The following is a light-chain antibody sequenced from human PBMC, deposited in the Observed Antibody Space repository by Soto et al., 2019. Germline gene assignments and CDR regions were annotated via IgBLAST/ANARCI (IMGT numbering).Light chain of an antibody. CDR2: GAS. Sequence: KVMTQSPATLSVSPRARDPLSCRASQSVGSNLAWYQQGPGQAPRLLMYGASTRATGIPARFSGSGSGTEFTLTISSLQSEDFAVYYCQQCGSSSTFGQGTRLEIK. CDR1: QSVGSN. V-gene: IGKV3-15*01. CDR3: QQCGSSST. J-gene: IGKJ5*01.